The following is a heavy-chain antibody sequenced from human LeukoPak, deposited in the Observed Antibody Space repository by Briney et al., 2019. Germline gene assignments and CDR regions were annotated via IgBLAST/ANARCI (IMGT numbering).Heavy chain of an antibody. J-gene: IGHJ4*02. CDR2: IIPIFGTA. Sequence: SVKVSCKASGGTFSSYAICWVPQAPGQGLEWMGGIIPIFGTANYAQKFQGRVTITAYESTSTAYMELSSLRSEDTAVYYCARFSGYSSSLAYFDYWGQGTLVTVSS. V-gene: IGHV1-69*13. CDR3: ARFSGYSSSLAYFDY. CDR1: GGTFSSYA. D-gene: IGHD6-13*01.